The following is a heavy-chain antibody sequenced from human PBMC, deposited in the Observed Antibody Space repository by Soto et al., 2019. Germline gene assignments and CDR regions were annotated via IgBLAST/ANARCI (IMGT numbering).Heavy chain of an antibody. CDR1: GFTFGDYA. Sequence: GGSLRLSCTASGFTFGDYAMSWFRQAPGKGLEWVGFIRSKAYGGTTEYAASVKGRFTISRDDSKSIAYLQMNSLKTEDTAVYYCTRDIHPVDTAMVDYYYYMDVWGKGTTVTVSS. J-gene: IGHJ6*03. V-gene: IGHV3-49*03. CDR3: TRDIHPVDTAMVDYYYYMDV. D-gene: IGHD5-18*01. CDR2: IRSKAYGGTT.